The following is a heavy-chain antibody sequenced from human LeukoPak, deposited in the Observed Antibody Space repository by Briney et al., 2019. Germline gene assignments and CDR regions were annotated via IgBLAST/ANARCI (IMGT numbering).Heavy chain of an antibody. CDR2: INSDGSST. V-gene: IGHV3-74*01. CDR1: GFTFSSYW. J-gene: IGHJ4*02. CDR3: ARDSSGYFELNNNDY. Sequence: GGSLRLSCAASGFTFSSYWMHWVRQAPGKGLVWVSRINSDGSSTSYADSVKGRFTISRDNAKNTLYLQMNSLRAEDTAVYYCARDSSGYFELNNNDYWGQGTLVTVSS. D-gene: IGHD3-22*01.